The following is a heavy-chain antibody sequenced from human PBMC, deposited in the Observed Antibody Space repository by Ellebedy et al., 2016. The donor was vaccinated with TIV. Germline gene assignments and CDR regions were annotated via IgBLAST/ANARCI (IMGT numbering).Heavy chain of an antibody. D-gene: IGHD4-11*01. V-gene: IGHV3-74*01. CDR1: GFTFSSYW. J-gene: IGHJ3*02. Sequence: GESLKISCAASGFTFSSYWMHWVRQAPGKGLVWVSRIHSDGSSTSYADSVKGRFTISRDNAKNTLYLQMNSLRADDTAVYYCARWGLPGAFDIWGQGTVVTVPS. CDR3: ARWGLPGAFDI. CDR2: IHSDGSST.